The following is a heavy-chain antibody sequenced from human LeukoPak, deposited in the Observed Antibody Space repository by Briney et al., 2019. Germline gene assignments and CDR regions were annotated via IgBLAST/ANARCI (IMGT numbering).Heavy chain of an antibody. Sequence: ASVKVSCKASGYTFTGYYMHWVRQAPGQGLEWMGRINPNSGGTNYAQKFQGRVTMTRDTSISTAYMELSRLRSDDTAAYYCARRRAADTAIDYWGQGTLVTVSS. CDR3: ARRRAADTAIDY. J-gene: IGHJ4*02. V-gene: IGHV1-2*06. CDR1: GYTFTGYY. CDR2: INPNSGGT. D-gene: IGHD5-18*01.